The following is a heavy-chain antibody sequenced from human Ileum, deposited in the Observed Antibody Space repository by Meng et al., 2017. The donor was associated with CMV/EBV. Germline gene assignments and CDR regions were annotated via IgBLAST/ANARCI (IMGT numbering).Heavy chain of an antibody. Sequence: LRLSCTVSGGSISSGGHYWSWIRQHPGKGLEWIGYIYCSGSTYYNPSLKSRVTISVDTSKNQFSLKLSSVTAADTAVYYCARGWGGDPYYFDYWGQGTLVTVSS. CDR3: ARGWGGDPYYFDY. J-gene: IGHJ4*02. V-gene: IGHV4-31*03. CDR1: GGSISSGGHY. CDR2: IYCSGST. D-gene: IGHD2-21*02.